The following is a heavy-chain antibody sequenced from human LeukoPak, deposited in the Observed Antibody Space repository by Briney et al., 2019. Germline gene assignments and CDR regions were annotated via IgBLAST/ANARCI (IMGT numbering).Heavy chain of an antibody. CDR2: IFNSGDT. D-gene: IGHD1-26*01. J-gene: IGHJ3*02. CDR3: ARDLLSSGSYRDAFDI. CDR1: GFTISSNY. V-gene: IGHV3-53*01. Sequence: GGSLRLSCAASGFTISSNYMNWVRQAPGKGLEWVSVIFNSGDTYYADSVKGRFTISRDNAKNTLYLQMNSLRAEDTAVYYCARDLLSSGSYRDAFDIWGQGTMVTVSS.